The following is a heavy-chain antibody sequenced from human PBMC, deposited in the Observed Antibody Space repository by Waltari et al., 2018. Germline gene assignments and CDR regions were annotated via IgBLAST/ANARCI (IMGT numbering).Heavy chain of an antibody. V-gene: IGHV4-39*01. CDR2: IYYSGTT. D-gene: IGHD5-18*01. CDR3: ARQFKGYNYGLGDYYYYGMDV. CDR1: GGSISSSNYS. Sequence: QLQLQESGPGLVKPSETLSLTCTVSGGSISSSNYSWGWIRQPPGKGLEWIGSIYYSGTTYYNPSLKSRFTISVDTSKNQFSLKLSSVTAADTAMYYCARQFKGYNYGLGDYYYYGMDVWGQGTTVTVSS. J-gene: IGHJ6*02.